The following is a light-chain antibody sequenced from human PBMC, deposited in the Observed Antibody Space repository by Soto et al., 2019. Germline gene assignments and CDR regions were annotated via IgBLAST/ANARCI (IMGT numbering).Light chain of an antibody. Sequence: EIVLTQSPATLSVSPGERATLSCRASQSIDTDLGWYQQKRGQAPRLLIYDASHRAIGIPGRFSGSGSGTDFTLTISSLEPEDSAVYYCQQRNMWPRTFGQGTKVEI. CDR3: QQRNMWPRT. CDR1: QSIDTD. J-gene: IGKJ1*01. CDR2: DAS. V-gene: IGKV3-11*01.